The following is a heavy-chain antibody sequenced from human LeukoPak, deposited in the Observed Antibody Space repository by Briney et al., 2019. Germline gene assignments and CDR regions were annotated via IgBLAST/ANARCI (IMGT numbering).Heavy chain of an antibody. D-gene: IGHD4-17*01. Sequence: GGSLRLSCAAFGVTFSGYWMNGVRQAPGKGLVWVSRINSDGTSTSYADSVKGRFTISRDNAKNTLYLQMNSLRVEDTAVYYCARDPKYGDPDYWGQGTLVTVSS. J-gene: IGHJ4*02. CDR1: GVTFSGYW. V-gene: IGHV3-74*01. CDR3: ARDPKYGDPDY. CDR2: INSDGTST.